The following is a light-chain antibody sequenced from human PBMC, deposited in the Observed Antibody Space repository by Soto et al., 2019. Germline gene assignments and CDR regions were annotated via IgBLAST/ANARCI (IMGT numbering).Light chain of an antibody. CDR2: AAS. Sequence: VLTQSPGTLSLSPGERATLSCRASQSVSSNYLAWYHQKPGQAPRLLIHAASRRAYGIPDRFSGSGSGTDFTLTISRLEPQDFAVYYCQQYGSSPLTFGGGTKVEIK. CDR1: QSVSSNY. CDR3: QQYGSSPLT. J-gene: IGKJ4*01. V-gene: IGKV3-20*01.